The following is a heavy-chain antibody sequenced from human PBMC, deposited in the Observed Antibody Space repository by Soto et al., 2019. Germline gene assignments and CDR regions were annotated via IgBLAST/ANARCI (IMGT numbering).Heavy chain of an antibody. Sequence: QVQLVQSGAEVKKPGSSVKVSCKASGGTFSSYTISWVRQAPGQGLEWMGRIIPILGIANYAQKFQGRVRXTXDKSTSTAYMELSSLRSEDTAVYYCAIGQSSNSLDVWGQGTTVTVSS. J-gene: IGHJ6*02. D-gene: IGHD6-6*01. CDR2: IIPILGIA. CDR3: AIGQSSNSLDV. V-gene: IGHV1-69*02. CDR1: GGTFSSYT.